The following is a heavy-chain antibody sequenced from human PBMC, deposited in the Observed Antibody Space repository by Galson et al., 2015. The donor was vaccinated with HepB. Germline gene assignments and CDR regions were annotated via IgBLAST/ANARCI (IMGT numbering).Heavy chain of an antibody. CDR3: AKDLSLSLVGRYIDS. V-gene: IGHV3-9*01. CDR2: ISWNSGSL. CDR1: GFTFDDYA. D-gene: IGHD3-10*01. Sequence: SLRLSCAASGFTFDDYAMHWVRQGPGKGLEWVSGISWNSGSLAYADSVKGRFTISRDNAKNSLFLQMDSLTVEDTAFYYCAKDLSLSLVGRYIDSWGQGTLVTVSS. J-gene: IGHJ4*02.